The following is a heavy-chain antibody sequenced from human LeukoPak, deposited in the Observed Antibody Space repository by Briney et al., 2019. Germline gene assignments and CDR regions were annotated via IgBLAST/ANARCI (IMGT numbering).Heavy chain of an antibody. D-gene: IGHD4-17*01. CDR2: ISYDGSNK. J-gene: IGHJ4*02. V-gene: IGHV3-30*18. CDR3: AKDSEPDYGDYGHFDY. CDR1: GFTFSSYG. Sequence: GGSLRLSCAASGFTFSSYGMHWVRQAPGKGLEWVAVISYDGSNKYCADSVKGRFTISRDNSKNTLYLQMNSLRAEDTAVYYCAKDSEPDYGDYGHFDYWGQGTLVTVSP.